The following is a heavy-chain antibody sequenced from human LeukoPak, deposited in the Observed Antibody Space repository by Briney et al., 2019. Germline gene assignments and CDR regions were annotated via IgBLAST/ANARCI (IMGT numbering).Heavy chain of an antibody. D-gene: IGHD6-13*01. CDR1: GYTFTDYY. CDR3: ATLSDSSSDY. J-gene: IGHJ4*02. V-gene: IGHV1-2*06. CDR2: INPNSGGT. Sequence: ASVKVSCKASGYTFTDYYMHWVRQAPGQGLEWVGRINPNSGGTNYAQDFQGRVTMTKDTSISTACMELSRLRSDDTAVYYCATLSDSSSDYWGQGTLVTVSS.